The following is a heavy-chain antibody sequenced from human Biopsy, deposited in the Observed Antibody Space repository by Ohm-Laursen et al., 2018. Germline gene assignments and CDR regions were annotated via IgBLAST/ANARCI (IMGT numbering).Heavy chain of an antibody. CDR1: GFSFDDFA. D-gene: IGHD6-19*01. CDR3: AKASGYSSGWPIDY. V-gene: IGHV3-9*01. J-gene: IGHJ4*02. Sequence: SLRLSCAASGFSFDDFAMHWVRQSPGKGLEWVAGIDWNSRNINYGDSVKGRFSVSRDNAKNSLYLQMHSLRAEDTAFYYCAKASGYSSGWPIDYWGQGNLVTVSS. CDR2: IDWNSRNI.